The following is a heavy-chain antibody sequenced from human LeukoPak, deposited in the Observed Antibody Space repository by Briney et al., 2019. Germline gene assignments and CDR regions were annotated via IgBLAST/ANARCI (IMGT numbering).Heavy chain of an antibody. Sequence: ASVKVSCKASGYNFATYGFCWVRQAPGHGLEWMGWIRANNGKTNFAQKFQGRVNMTTDTSTTTAYMELTSLGPDDTAVYYCAKVAGDRLDSWGQGTLVTVSS. V-gene: IGHV1-18*01. CDR3: AKVAGDRLDS. J-gene: IGHJ4*02. CDR2: IRANNGKT. D-gene: IGHD6-13*01. CDR1: GYNFATYG.